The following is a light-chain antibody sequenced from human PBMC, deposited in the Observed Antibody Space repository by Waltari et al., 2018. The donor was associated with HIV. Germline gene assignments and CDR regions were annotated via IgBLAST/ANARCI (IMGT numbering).Light chain of an antibody. V-gene: IGKV1-17*01. CDR1: QGIRND. J-gene: IGKJ1*01. CDR3: LQHNTYPWT. CDR2: AAS. Sequence: DIQMTQSPSSLSASVGDRVTITCRASQGIRNDLLWYQQKPGKAPKRLIYAASSLQSGVPSRFSGSGSGTEFTLTISSLQPEDFATYYCLQHNTYPWTFGQGTNVEIK.